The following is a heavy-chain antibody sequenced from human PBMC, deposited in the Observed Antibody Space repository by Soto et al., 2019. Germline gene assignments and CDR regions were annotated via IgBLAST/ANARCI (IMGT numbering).Heavy chain of an antibody. CDR3: AICSGCSCPAGPFDY. D-gene: IGHD2-15*01. V-gene: IGHV4-31*03. CDR1: VGSISSGGYY. CDR2: IYYSGST. Sequence: QVQLQESGPGLVKPSQTLSLTCTVSVGSISSGGYYWSWIRQHPGKGLEWIGYIYYSGSTYYNPSLKSRVTISVDTSKNPVCLTLSSVTAADTAVDYCAICSGCSCPAGPFDYWGQGTLVTVSS. J-gene: IGHJ4*02.